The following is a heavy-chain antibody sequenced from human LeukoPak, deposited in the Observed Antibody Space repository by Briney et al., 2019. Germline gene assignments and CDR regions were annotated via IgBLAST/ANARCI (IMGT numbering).Heavy chain of an antibody. D-gene: IGHD6-19*01. CDR2: ISGSGGST. Sequence: GGSLRLSCAASGFTFSSYAMSWVRQAPGKGLEWVSAISGSGGSTYYADSVKGRFTISRDNSKNTLYPQMNSLRAEDTAVYYCAKDQRYSSGWPIDYWGQGTLVTVSS. CDR3: AKDQRYSSGWPIDY. J-gene: IGHJ4*02. CDR1: GFTFSSYA. V-gene: IGHV3-23*01.